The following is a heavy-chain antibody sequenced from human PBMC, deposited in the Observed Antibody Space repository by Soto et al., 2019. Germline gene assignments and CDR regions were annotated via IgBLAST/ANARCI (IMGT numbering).Heavy chain of an antibody. CDR3: ARVNRGACDC. D-gene: IGHD3-10*01. Sequence: NPSETLSLTCTVSGVAISSYYWSWIRQPPGQGLKWIGSILYTEHTDCNPSLESRVTISIDTSKKQFCMKLSSVTAADTAIYDCARVNRGACDCWGKGPLVTVSS. CDR1: GVAISSYY. V-gene: IGHV4-59*01. CDR2: ILYTEHT. J-gene: IGHJ4*02.